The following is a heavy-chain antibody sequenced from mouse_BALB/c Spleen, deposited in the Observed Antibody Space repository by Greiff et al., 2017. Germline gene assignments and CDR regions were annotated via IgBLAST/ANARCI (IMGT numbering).Heavy chain of an antibody. J-gene: IGHJ4*01. CDR3: ARGDGYYAYYAMDY. CDR1: GFTFSSYG. D-gene: IGHD2-3*01. V-gene: IGHV5-6*01. Sequence: EVMLVESGGDLVKPGGSLKLSCAASGFTFSSYGMSWVRQTPDKRLEWVATISSGGSYTYYPDSVKGRFTISRDNARNILYLQMSSLRSEDTAMYYCARGDGYYAYYAMDYWGKGTSVTVSS. CDR2: ISSGGSYT.